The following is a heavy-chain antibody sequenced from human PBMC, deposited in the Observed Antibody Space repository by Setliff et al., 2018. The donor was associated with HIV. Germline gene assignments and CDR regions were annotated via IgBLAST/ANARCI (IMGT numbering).Heavy chain of an antibody. CDR2: ISWNSGSR. Sequence: SLRLSCTASGFTFGDYAMSWVRQAPGKGLEWVSSISWNSGSRGYAESVKGRFTISRDNAKNSLYLQMNSLRVEDTAVYYCARVDFWSGHAFYMDVWGKGTTVTSP. J-gene: IGHJ6*03. V-gene: IGHV3-9*01. CDR1: GFTFGDYA. CDR3: ARVDFWSGHAFYMDV. D-gene: IGHD3-3*01.